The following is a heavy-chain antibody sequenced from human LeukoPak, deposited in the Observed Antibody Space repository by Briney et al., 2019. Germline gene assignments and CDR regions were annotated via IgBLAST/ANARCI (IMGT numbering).Heavy chain of an antibody. D-gene: IGHD1-1*01. CDR2: IYYSRST. CDR1: GGSISSYY. Sequence: SETLSLTCTVSGGSISSYYWSWIRQPPGKGLEWIGYIYYSRSTNYNPSLKSRVTISVDTSKNQFSLKLSSVTAADTAVYYCARWTTGTTFSPAFDYWGQGTLVTVSS. V-gene: IGHV4-59*01. J-gene: IGHJ4*02. CDR3: ARWTTGTTFSPAFDY.